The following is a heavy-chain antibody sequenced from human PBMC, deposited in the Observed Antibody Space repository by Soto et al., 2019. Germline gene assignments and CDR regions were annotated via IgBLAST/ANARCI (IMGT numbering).Heavy chain of an antibody. V-gene: IGHV4-59*01. CDR2: IYYSGST. CDR3: ARGRRGYSGYDFRYYYYMDV. D-gene: IGHD5-12*01. Sequence: PSETLSLTCTVSGGSISSYYWSWIRQPPGRGLEWIGYIYYSGSTNYNPSLKSRVTISVDTSKNQFSLKLSSVTAADTAVYYCARGRRGYSGYDFRYYYYMDVWGKGTTVTVSS. J-gene: IGHJ6*03. CDR1: GGSISSYY.